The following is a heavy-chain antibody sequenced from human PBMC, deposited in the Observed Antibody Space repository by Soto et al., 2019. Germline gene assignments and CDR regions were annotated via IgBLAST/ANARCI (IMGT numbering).Heavy chain of an antibody. V-gene: IGHV3-23*01. D-gene: IGHD1-26*01. J-gene: IGHJ4*02. Sequence: GGSLRLSCAASGFSFSSYIMNWVRQVPGKGLEWVSAIHAGGRTTFYSDSVQGRFTISRDDSKNTLYLQMNSLTAEDTAIYYCAKHLGIPYSGGLDNWGQGTLVTVSS. CDR2: IHAGGRTT. CDR3: AKHLGIPYSGGLDN. CDR1: GFSFSSYI.